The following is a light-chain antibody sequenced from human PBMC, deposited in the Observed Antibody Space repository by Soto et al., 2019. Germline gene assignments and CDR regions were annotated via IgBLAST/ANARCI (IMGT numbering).Light chain of an antibody. CDR2: GAS. CDR1: QSISSS. Sequence: EIVMTQSPATLSVSPGESATLSCRAIQSISSSLAWYQRKPGQAPRLLIYGASTRATSIPARFSASGSGTEFTLTISSLQSEDFAVYFCQQYNDWPQTFGQGTKVDIK. CDR3: QQYNDWPQT. J-gene: IGKJ1*01. V-gene: IGKV3-15*01.